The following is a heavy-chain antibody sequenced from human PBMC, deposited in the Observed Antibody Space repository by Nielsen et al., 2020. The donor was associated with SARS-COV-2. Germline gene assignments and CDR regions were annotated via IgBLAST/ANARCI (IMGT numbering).Heavy chain of an antibody. CDR1: GFTVSSNY. V-gene: IGHV3-53*01. D-gene: IGHD3-22*01. CDR2: IYSGGST. J-gene: IGHJ4*02. CDR3: AKESGYYLYYFDY. Sequence: GESLKISCAASGFTVSSNYMSWVRQAPGKGLEWVSVIYSGGSTYYADSVKGRFTISRDNSKNTLYLQMNSLRAEDTAVYYCAKESGYYLYYFDYWCQGTLVTVSS.